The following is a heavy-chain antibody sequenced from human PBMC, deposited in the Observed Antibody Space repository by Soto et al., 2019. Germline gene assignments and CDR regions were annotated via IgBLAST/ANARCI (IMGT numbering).Heavy chain of an antibody. D-gene: IGHD6-13*01. V-gene: IGHV1-8*01. J-gene: IGHJ5*02. CDR3: ARGQYRSRKNWFDP. CDR2: MNPNSGNT. Sequence: VKVSCKASGYTFTSYDINWVRQATGQGLEWMGWMNPNSGNTGYAQKFQGRVTMTRNTSISTAYMELSSLRSEDTAVYYCARGQYRSRKNWFDPWGQGTLVTVSS. CDR1: GYTFTSYD.